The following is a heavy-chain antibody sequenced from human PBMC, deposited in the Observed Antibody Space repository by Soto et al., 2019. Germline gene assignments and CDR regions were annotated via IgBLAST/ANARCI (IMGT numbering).Heavy chain of an antibody. V-gene: IGHV3-23*01. CDR2: ISGSGGST. D-gene: IGHD6-13*01. Sequence: EVQLLESGGGLVQPGGSLRLSCAASGFTFSSYAMSWVRQAPGKGLEWVSAISGSGGSTYYADSVKGRFTISRDNSKNTLYLQMNSLRAEDTAVYYCSNMIAAAADFDYWGQGTLVTVSS. CDR3: SNMIAAAADFDY. CDR1: GFTFSSYA. J-gene: IGHJ4*02.